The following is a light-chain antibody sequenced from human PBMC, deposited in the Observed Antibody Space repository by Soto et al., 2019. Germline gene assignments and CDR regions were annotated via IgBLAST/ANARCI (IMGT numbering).Light chain of an antibody. CDR2: SDS. CDR3: GVWDDSLNGPI. V-gene: IGLV1-44*01. J-gene: IGLJ2*01. CDR1: GSNIGSNS. Sequence: QSVLIQPPSASGTPGQRVTMSCSGSGSNIGSNSVNWYQQLPQTAPKLLIHSDSQRPSGVPDRFSASKSGTSASLAISGLQSEDEAEYYCGVWDDSLNGPIVGGGTKLTVL.